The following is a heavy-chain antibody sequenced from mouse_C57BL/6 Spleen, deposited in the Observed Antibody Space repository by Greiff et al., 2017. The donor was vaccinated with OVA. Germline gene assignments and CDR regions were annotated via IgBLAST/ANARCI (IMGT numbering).Heavy chain of an antibody. V-gene: IGHV14-2*01. CDR3: ARGLPYYYGLDY. D-gene: IGHD2-4*01. CDR1: GFNFRDYY. Sequence: VQLLQSGAELVKPGASVKLSCTASGFNFRDYYMHWVQQTPEQGLEWIARIGPEGGDTNYAPKFQGPATISADTSTNTVYLQISSLTSEDTAVYYCARGLPYYYGLDYWGQGTSVTVSS. CDR2: IGPEGGDT. J-gene: IGHJ4*01.